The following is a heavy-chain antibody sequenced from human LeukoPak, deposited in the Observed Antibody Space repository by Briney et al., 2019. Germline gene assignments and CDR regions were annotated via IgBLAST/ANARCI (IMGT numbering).Heavy chain of an antibody. CDR2: INPSGGST. D-gene: IGHD3-10*01. V-gene: IGHV1-46*01. CDR1: GYTFTSYY. CDR3: ARIRMVRGVPYYFDD. J-gene: IGHJ4*02. Sequence: ASVKVSCKASGYTFTSYYMHWVRQAPGQGLEWMGIINPSGGSTSYAQKFQGRVTMTRDTSTSTVYMELSSLRSEDTAVYYCARIRMVRGVPYYFDDWGQGTLVTVSS.